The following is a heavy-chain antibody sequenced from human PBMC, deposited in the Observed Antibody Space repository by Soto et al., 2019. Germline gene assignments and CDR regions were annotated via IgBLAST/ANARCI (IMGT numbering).Heavy chain of an antibody. V-gene: IGHV4-4*02. CDR2: IHHSGAT. J-gene: IGHJ4*02. Sequence: QVRLQESGPGLVKPSGTLSLTCLVSGGSMSSPNWWTWVRQAPVKGLEWIAEIHHSGATNYSPSLKRRAVISIDKSNNQFSLQLTSVNAADTAVYYCATGSPYYYGSGGMWDSWGRGALVTVSS. D-gene: IGHD3-10*01. CDR3: ATGSPYYYGSGGMWDS. CDR1: GGSMSSPNW.